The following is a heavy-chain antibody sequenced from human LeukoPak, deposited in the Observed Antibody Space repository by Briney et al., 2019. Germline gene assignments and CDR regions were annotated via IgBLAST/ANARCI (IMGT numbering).Heavy chain of an antibody. CDR2: ISSSGDST. J-gene: IGHJ4*02. V-gene: IGHV3-23*01. CDR3: AKAKYCSAGTCYFDY. Sequence: GGSLRLSCAASGFTFSSYAMSWVRQAPGKGLEWVSTISSSGDSTYYADSVKGRFTISRDNSENTLYLQMSSLRAEDTAVYYCAKAKYCSAGTCYFDYWGQGTLVTVSS. CDR1: GFTFSSYA. D-gene: IGHD2-15*01.